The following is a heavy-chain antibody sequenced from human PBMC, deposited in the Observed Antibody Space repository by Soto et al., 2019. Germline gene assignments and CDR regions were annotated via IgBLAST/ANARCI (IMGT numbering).Heavy chain of an antibody. CDR2: IKEDGSEK. CDR1: GLTLKNFW. Sequence: VQLVDSGGGLVQPGGSLRLSCAASGLTLKNFWMTWVRQAPGKGLEWVANIKEDGSEKYYVDSVKGRFTISRDNAKNSLYLQMSSLRVEDTAVYYCARGRTNGYWGQGTLVTVSS. V-gene: IGHV3-7*01. CDR3: ARGRTNGY. D-gene: IGHD2-8*01. J-gene: IGHJ4*02.